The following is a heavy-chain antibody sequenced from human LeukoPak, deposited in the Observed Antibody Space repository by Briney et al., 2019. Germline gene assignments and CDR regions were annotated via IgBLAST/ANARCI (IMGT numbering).Heavy chain of an antibody. D-gene: IGHD2-15*01. CDR1: GFTFSSYS. V-gene: IGHV3-21*01. Sequence: PGGSLRLSCAASGFTFSSYSMNWVRQAPGKGLEWVSSISSSSSYIYYADSVKGRFTISRDNAKNSLYLQMNSLRAEDTAVYYCARMGCSGGNCYSGGYWGQGTLVTVSS. CDR3: ARMGCSGGNCYSGGY. CDR2: ISSSSSYI. J-gene: IGHJ4*02.